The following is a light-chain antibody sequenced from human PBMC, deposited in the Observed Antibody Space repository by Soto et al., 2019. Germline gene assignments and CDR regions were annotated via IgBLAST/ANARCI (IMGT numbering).Light chain of an antibody. CDR1: QSVSSY. CDR3: QQGSNWRPVT. J-gene: IGKJ4*01. CDR2: DAS. V-gene: IGKV3-11*01. Sequence: EIVLTQSPATLSLSPGERATLSCRASQSVSSYLAWYQQKPGQAPRLLIYDASNRATGIPARFSGSESGTNFTLNISSLESEDFAVYYCQQGSNWRPVTFGEGTKVEIK.